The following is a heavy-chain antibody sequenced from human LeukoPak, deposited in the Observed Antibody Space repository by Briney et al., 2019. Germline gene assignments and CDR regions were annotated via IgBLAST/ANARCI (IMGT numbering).Heavy chain of an antibody. V-gene: IGHV4-34*01. CDR3: ARGSPIVVVPAATRKNYYYYMDV. Sequence: PSETLSLTCAVYGGSFSDYYWSWIRQPPGKGLEWIGEINHSGSTNYNPSLKSRVTISVDTSKNQFSLKLSSVTAADTAVYYCARGSPIVVVPAATRKNYYYYMDVWGKGTTVTVSS. D-gene: IGHD2-2*01. CDR1: GGSFSDYY. J-gene: IGHJ6*03. CDR2: INHSGST.